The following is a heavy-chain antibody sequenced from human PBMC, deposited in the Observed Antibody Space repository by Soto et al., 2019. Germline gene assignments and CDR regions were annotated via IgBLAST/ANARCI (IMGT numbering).Heavy chain of an antibody. CDR1: GYTFTSYG. Sequence: GASVKVSCKASGYTFTSYGISWVRQAPGQGLEWMGWISAYNGNTNYAQKLQGRVTMTTDTSTSTAYMELRSLRSDDTAVYYCARDLMAPLPGWFDPWGQGTLVTVSS. CDR3: ARDLMAPLPGWFDP. V-gene: IGHV1-18*01. D-gene: IGHD3-10*01. CDR2: ISAYNGNT. J-gene: IGHJ5*02.